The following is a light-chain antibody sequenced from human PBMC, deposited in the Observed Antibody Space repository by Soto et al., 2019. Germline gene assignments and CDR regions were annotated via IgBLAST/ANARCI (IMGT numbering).Light chain of an antibody. CDR3: QQSYSTPQELT. CDR1: QSISSY. CDR2: AAS. J-gene: IGKJ4*01. Sequence: DIQMTQSPSSLSASVGDRVTITCRASQSISSYLNLYQQKPGKAPKLLIYAASSLQSGVPSRFSGSGSGTDFTLTISSLQPEDFATYYCQQSYSTPQELTFGGGTKVDIK. V-gene: IGKV1-39*01.